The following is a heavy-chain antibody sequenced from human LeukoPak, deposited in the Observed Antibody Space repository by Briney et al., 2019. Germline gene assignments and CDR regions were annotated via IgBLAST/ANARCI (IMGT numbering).Heavy chain of an antibody. D-gene: IGHD3-3*01. V-gene: IGHV3-74*01. CDR3: ASTTIFGVVMPYYYYYYMDV. CDR2: INSDGSST. CDR1: GFTFSSYW. J-gene: IGHJ6*03. Sequence: GGSLRLSCAASGFTFSSYWMHWVRQAPGKGQVWVSRINSDGSSTSCADSVKGRFTISRDNAKNTLYLQMSSLRAEDTAVYYCASTTIFGVVMPYYYYYYMDVWGKGTTVTVSS.